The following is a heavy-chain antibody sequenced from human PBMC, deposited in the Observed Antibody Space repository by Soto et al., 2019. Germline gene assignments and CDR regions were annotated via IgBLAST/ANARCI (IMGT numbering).Heavy chain of an antibody. J-gene: IGHJ6*02. CDR3: AKDLGGYDWGNYYGMDV. CDR2: ISGSGGST. CDR1: GFTFSSYA. D-gene: IGHD5-12*01. Sequence: GSLRLSCAASGFTFSSYAMSWVRQAPGKGLEWVSAISGSGGSTYYADSVKGRFTISRDNSKNTLYLQMNSLRAEDTAVYYCAKDLGGYDWGNYYGMDVWGQGTTVTVSS. V-gene: IGHV3-23*01.